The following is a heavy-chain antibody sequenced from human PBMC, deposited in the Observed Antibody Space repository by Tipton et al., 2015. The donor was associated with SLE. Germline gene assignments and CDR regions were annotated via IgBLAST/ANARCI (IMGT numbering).Heavy chain of an antibody. Sequence: SLRLSCTASGFTFSNYAMHWVRQAPGKGLEWVAVISYDGTNKYYADSVKGRFTISRDNSKNTLYLQMNSLRAEDTAVYYCAREPVYYYYYMDVWGKGTTVTVSS. CDR3: AREPVYYYYYMDV. J-gene: IGHJ6*03. CDR2: ISYDGTNK. V-gene: IGHV3-30*04. CDR1: GFTFSNYA.